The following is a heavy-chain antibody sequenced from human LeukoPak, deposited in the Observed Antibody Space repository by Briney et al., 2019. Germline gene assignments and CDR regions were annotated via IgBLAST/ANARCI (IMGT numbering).Heavy chain of an antibody. V-gene: IGHV3-7*03. CDR1: GFTFSTYW. CDR2: IKPDGSEK. Sequence: GGSLRLSCAASGFTFSTYWMTWVRQAPGKGLEWVAIIKPDGSEKYYVDSVKGRFTISRDNAENSLFLQMNGLRPEDTAVFYCSRGQYTDGLSYWGQGTLVTVSS. CDR3: SRGQYTDGLSY. D-gene: IGHD5-24*01. J-gene: IGHJ4*02.